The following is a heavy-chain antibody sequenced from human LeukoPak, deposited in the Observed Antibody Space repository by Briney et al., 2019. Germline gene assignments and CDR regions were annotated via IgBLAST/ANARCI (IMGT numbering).Heavy chain of an antibody. J-gene: IGHJ4*02. D-gene: IGHD1-26*01. CDR1: GYTFTGYY. V-gene: IGHV1-2*02. CDR2: INPNSGGT. CDR3: ARGGDSGSYLEDY. Sequence: VASVKLSCIASGYTFTGYYMHWVRQAPGQGLEWMGWINPNSGGTKYAQKFQGRVTMTRDTSISTAYMELSRLRSDDTAVYYCARGGDSGSYLEDYWGQGTLVTVSS.